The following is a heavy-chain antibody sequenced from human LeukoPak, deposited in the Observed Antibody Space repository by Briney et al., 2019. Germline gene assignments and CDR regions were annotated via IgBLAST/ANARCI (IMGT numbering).Heavy chain of an antibody. V-gene: IGHV4-4*07. CDR3: ARDLEGVAVAGTVFRNSYYYYYMDV. CDR2: IYTSGST. D-gene: IGHD6-19*01. Sequence: PSETLSLTCTVFGGSISSYYWSWIRQPAGKGREGIGRIYTSGSTNYNASLKSRVTMSVDTSKNQFCLKLSSVNAADTAVYYCARDLEGVAVAGTVFRNSYYYYYMDVWGKGTTVTISS. J-gene: IGHJ6*03. CDR1: GGSISSYY.